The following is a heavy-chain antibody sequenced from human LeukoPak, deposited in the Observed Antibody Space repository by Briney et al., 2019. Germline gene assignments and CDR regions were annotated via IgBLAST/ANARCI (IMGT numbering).Heavy chain of an antibody. V-gene: IGHV3-48*03. D-gene: IGHD3-10*02. CDR3: AELDIIMIGGV. J-gene: IGHJ6*04. Sequence: GGSLRLSCAASGFTFSTYEMNWVRQAPGQGLEWVSYISSSGSTIYYADSVKGRFTISRDNAKNSLYLRMNSLRAEDTAVYYCAELDIIMIGGVWGKGTTVTISS. CDR1: GFTFSTYE. CDR2: ISSSGSTI.